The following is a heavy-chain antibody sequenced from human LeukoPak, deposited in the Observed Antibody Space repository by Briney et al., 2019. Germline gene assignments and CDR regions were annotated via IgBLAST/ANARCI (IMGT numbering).Heavy chain of an antibody. V-gene: IGHV4-31*03. D-gene: IGHD2-15*01. CDR3: ARGARVVAATVNWFDP. CDR2: IYYSGST. CDR1: GGSISSTRYY. J-gene: IGHJ5*02. Sequence: SETLSLTCTVSGGSISSTRYYWSWIRHHPGRGLEWIGCIYYSGSTYYNPSLKSRLTISVDTSKNQFSLKLSSVTAADTAVYYCARGARVVAATVNWFDPWGQGTLVTVSS.